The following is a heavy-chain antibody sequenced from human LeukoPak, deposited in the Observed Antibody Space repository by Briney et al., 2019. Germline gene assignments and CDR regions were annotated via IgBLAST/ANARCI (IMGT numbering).Heavy chain of an antibody. CDR2: INAGNGNT. D-gene: IGHD4-17*01. Sequence: ASVKVSCKASGYTFTSYAMHWVRQAPGQRLEWMGWINAGNGNTKYSQKFQGRVTITRDTSASTAYMELSSLRSEDTAVYYCARERPMTTVLLDYWGQGTLVTVSS. CDR1: GYTFTSYA. V-gene: IGHV1-3*01. CDR3: ARERPMTTVLLDY. J-gene: IGHJ4*02.